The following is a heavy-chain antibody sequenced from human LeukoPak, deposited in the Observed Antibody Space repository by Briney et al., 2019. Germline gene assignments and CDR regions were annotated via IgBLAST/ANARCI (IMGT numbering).Heavy chain of an antibody. V-gene: IGHV3-21*01. CDR2: ISSSSSYI. CDR3: ARDASVAGRGYFDY. J-gene: IGHJ4*02. D-gene: IGHD6-19*01. CDR1: GFTFSTYS. Sequence: GGSLRLSCAASGFTFSTYSMNWVRQAPGNGLEWVSSISSSSSYIYYADSVKGRFTISRDNAKNSLYLQMNSLRAEDTAVYYCARDASVAGRGYFDYWGQGTLVTVSS.